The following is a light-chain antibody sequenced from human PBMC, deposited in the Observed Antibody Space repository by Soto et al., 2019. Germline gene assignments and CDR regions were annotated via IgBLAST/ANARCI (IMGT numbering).Light chain of an antibody. CDR1: QGVSSSY. Sequence: EIVLTQSPGTLSLSPGEIATLSGRAGQGVSSSYFAWYQQKPGQAPRLLIYGASSRATGIPDRFSGSGSRKDFTLTISRLEPEDFAVYYCQQYGSSYTFGQRTHLPIK. J-gene: IGKJ2*01. CDR3: QQYGSSYT. CDR2: GAS. V-gene: IGKV3-20*01.